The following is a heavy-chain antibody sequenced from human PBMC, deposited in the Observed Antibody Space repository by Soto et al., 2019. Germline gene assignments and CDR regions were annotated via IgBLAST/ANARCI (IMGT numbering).Heavy chain of an antibody. V-gene: IGHV5-51*01. D-gene: IGHD6-13*01. CDR2: IYPGDYET. CDR3: ARSPRSSPYFDY. Sequence: GEYRKISCLCSGYTFSNFWIAWVRQLPGKGLEWMGIIYPGDYETRYSPSFHGKVTISADRSIGTAYLQWSSLEASDSAFYFCARSPRSSPYFDYCGQGALGTASS. J-gene: IGHJ4*02. CDR1: GYTFSNFW.